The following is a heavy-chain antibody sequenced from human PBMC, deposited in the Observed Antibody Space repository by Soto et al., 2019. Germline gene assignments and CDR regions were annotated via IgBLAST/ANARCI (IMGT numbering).Heavy chain of an antibody. CDR1: GFIVNYYA. CDR2: ITWNSGNI. V-gene: IGHV3-9*01. D-gene: IGHD3-22*01. CDR3: AKDTGDSSGYYYYYYYGMDV. Sequence: ALTLSSAASGFIVNYYAMHWVRQAPGKGLEWVSGITWNSGNIGYADSVKGRFTISRDNAENSLYLQMNSLRPEDTALYYCAKDTGDSSGYYYYYYYGMDVWVQGTTVTVSS. J-gene: IGHJ6*02.